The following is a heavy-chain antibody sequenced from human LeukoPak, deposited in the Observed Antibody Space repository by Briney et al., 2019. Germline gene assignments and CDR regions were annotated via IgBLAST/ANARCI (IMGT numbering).Heavy chain of an antibody. CDR2: IYYSGST. V-gene: IGHV4-59*11. CDR3: ARGPYRRGSSPNSYYFDY. J-gene: IGHJ4*02. D-gene: IGHD6-13*01. Sequence: SETLSLTCTVSGGSISSHYWSWIRQPPGKGLEWIGYIYYSGSTNYNPSLKSRVTISVDTSKNQFSLKLSSVTAADTAVYYCARGPYRRGSSPNSYYFDYWGKETLVTVSS. CDR1: GGSISSHY.